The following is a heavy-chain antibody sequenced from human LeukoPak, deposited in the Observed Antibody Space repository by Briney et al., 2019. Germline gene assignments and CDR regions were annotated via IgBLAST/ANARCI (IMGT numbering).Heavy chain of an antibody. J-gene: IGHJ3*02. D-gene: IGHD6-19*01. CDR2: ISSSSSYI. V-gene: IGHV3-21*04. Sequence: PGGSLRLSCAASGFTFSSYSMNWVRQAPGKGLEWVSSISSSSSYIYYADSVKGRFTISRDNAKNSLYLQMNSLRAEDTAVYYCARGSSGLISAFDIWGQGTMVTVSS. CDR3: ARGSSGLISAFDI. CDR1: GFTFSSYS.